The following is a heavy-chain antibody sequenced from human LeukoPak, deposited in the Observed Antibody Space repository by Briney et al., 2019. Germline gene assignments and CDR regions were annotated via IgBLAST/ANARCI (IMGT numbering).Heavy chain of an antibody. CDR2: IYYNGNT. D-gene: IGHD3-22*01. Sequence: PSETLSLTCTVSGGSISSGGYYWSWIRQHPGKGLEWIGYIYYNGNTYYNPSLKSRLTISGDTSTNQFSLRLSSVTAADTAVYYCVRNFDSYNAFDIWGQGTMVTVSS. CDR1: GGSISSGGYY. CDR3: VRNFDSYNAFDI. V-gene: IGHV4-31*03. J-gene: IGHJ3*02.